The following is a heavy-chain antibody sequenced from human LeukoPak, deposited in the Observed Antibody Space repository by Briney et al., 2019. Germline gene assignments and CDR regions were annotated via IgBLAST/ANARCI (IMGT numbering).Heavy chain of an antibody. CDR3: ARVEYGITGTTQDWYFDL. J-gene: IGHJ2*01. D-gene: IGHD1-7*01. Sequence: SETLSLTCTVSGGSISSYYWSWIRQPPGKGLEWIGYIYYSGSTNYNPSLKSRGTISVDTSKNQFSLKLSSVTAADTAVYYCARVEYGITGTTQDWYFDLWGRGTLVTVSS. V-gene: IGHV4-59*01. CDR1: GGSISSYY. CDR2: IYYSGST.